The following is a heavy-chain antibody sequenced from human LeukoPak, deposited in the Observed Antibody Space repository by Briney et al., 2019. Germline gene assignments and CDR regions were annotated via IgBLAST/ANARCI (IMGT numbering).Heavy chain of an antibody. Sequence: GESLKISCEGSGYRFTTYWIGWVRQMPGKGLEWMGIIYPDDSDTKYSPSFQGQVTISVDKSISTAYLQWSSLKASDTAMYYCARLGSRHGYNWGDLWGQGTLVSVSS. D-gene: IGHD5-24*01. V-gene: IGHV5-51*01. CDR3: ARLGSRHGYNWGDL. CDR1: GYRFTTYW. CDR2: IYPDDSDT. J-gene: IGHJ5*02.